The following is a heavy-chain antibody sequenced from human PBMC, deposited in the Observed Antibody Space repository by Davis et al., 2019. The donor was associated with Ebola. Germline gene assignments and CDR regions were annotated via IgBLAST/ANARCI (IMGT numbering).Heavy chain of an antibody. Sequence: SETLSLTCAVSGASISSYYWSWIRQPPGKGLEWIGYIYYSGSTNYNPSLKSRVTVSVDTSKNQFSLKLSSVTAADTAVYYCARLGKYCSGGSCYMYYYYGMDVWGQGTTVTVSS. CDR1: GASISSYY. CDR2: IYYSGST. D-gene: IGHD2-15*01. CDR3: ARLGKYCSGGSCYMYYYYGMDV. J-gene: IGHJ6*02. V-gene: IGHV4-59*08.